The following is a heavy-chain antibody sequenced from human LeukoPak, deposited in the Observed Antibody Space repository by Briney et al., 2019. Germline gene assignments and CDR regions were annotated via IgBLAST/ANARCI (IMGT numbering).Heavy chain of an antibody. CDR2: IYYSGST. J-gene: IGHJ4*02. CDR1: GGSISSSSYY. V-gene: IGHV4-39*07. Sequence: SETLSLTCTVSGGSISSSSYYWGWIRQPPGKGLEWIGSIYYSGSTYYNPSLKSRVTISVDTSKNQFSLKLSSVTAADTAVYYCARVGEMATIGHWGQGTLVTVSS. CDR3: ARVGEMATIGH. D-gene: IGHD5-24*01.